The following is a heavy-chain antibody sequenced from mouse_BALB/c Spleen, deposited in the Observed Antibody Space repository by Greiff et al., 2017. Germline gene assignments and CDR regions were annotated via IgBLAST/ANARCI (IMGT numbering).Heavy chain of an antibody. CDR3: TRSGSPYYFDY. D-gene: IGHD1-1*02. V-gene: IGHV1S81*02. J-gene: IGHJ2*01. CDR2: INPSNGGT. CDR1: GYTFTSYY. Sequence: QVQLQQSGAELVKPGASVKLSCKASGYTFTSYYMYWVKQRPGQGLEWIGEINPSNGGTNFNEKFKSKATLTVDKSSSTAYMQLSSLTSEDSAVYYCTRSGSPYYFDYWGQGTTLTVSS.